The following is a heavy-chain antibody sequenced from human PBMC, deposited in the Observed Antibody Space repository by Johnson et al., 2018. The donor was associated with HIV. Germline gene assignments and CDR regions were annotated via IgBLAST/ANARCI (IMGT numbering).Heavy chain of an antibody. CDR3: ARGGLYIQFLAFDAFDI. CDR2: ISHDGSNK. J-gene: IGHJ3*02. V-gene: IGHV3-30-3*01. Sequence: QVQLVESGGGVVQPGRSLRLSCAASGFTFSSYAMHWVRQAPGKGLEWVAVISHDGSNKYYADSVKVRLTISRDNSKNTLYLQRNSLRPEDTAVYFCARGGLYIQFLAFDAFDIWGQGTMVTVSS. D-gene: IGHD4-11*01. CDR1: GFTFSSYA.